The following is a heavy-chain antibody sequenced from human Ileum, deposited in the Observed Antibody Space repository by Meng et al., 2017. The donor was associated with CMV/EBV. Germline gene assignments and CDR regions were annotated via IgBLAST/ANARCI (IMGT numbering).Heavy chain of an antibody. V-gene: IGHV6-1*01. J-gene: IGHJ5*02. CDR3: ARVGYSGDYVKGMFDP. D-gene: IGHD4-17*01. CDR1: VSSNSAA. CDR2: TYYQSKWYN. Sequence: VSSNSAAWNWIRPSPSRGLEWLGRTYYQSKWYNDYAVSVRSRITINPDTSKNQFSLHLNSVTPDDTAVYYCARVGYSGDYVKGMFDPWGQGTLVTVSS.